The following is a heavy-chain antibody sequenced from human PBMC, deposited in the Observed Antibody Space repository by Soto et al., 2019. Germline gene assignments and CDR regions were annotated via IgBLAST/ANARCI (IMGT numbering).Heavy chain of an antibody. CDR3: ARDKAYGLDV. CDR1: EFAFNTYW. Sequence: EVQLVESGGGIVQPGGSLRLSCAASEFAFNTYWMHWVRQVPEKGLEWVSRINGDGITRTYADSVKGRFTISRDKAENILYLQMNSLRAEDTAMYYCARDKAYGLDVWGQGTTVTVSS. J-gene: IGHJ6*02. V-gene: IGHV3-74*01. CDR2: INGDGITR.